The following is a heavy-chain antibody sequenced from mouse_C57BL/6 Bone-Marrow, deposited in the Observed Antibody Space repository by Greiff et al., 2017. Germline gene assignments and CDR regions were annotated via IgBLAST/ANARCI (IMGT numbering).Heavy chain of an antibody. V-gene: IGHV1-64*01. CDR3: ARNWSYWYFDV. CDR1: GYTFTSYW. CDR2: IHPNSGST. D-gene: IGHD4-1*01. J-gene: IGHJ1*03. Sequence: QVQLQQPGAELVKPGASVKLSCKASGYTFTSYWMHWVKQRPGQGLEWIGMIHPNSGSTNYNEKFKSKATLTVDKSSSTAYMQLSSLTSEDSAVYYCARNWSYWYFDVCGTGTTATVSS.